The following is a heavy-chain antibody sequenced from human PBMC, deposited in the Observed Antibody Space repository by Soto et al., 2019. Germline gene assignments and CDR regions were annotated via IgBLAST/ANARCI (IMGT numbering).Heavy chain of an antibody. CDR1: GGSISSGGYS. D-gene: IGHD3-22*01. CDR2: IYHSGST. CDR3: ASSNYYDSSGYYYFDY. J-gene: IGHJ4*02. Sequence: SETLSLTCAVSGGSISSGGYSWSWIRQPPGKGLEWIGYIYHSGSTYYNPSLKSRVTISVDRSKNQFSLKLSSVTAADTAVYYCASSNYYDSSGYYYFDYWGQGTLVTAPQ. V-gene: IGHV4-30-2*01.